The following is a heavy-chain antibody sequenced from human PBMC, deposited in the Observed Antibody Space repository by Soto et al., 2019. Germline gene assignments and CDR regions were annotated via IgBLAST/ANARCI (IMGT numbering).Heavy chain of an antibody. CDR3: ARVSGGYDAFYFDY. CDR2: INHSGST. D-gene: IGHD5-12*01. V-gene: IGHV4-34*01. J-gene: IGHJ4*02. CDR1: GGSFSGYY. Sequence: SETLSLTCAVYGGSFSGYYWSWIRQPPGKGLEWIGEINHSGSTNYNPSLKSRVTISVDTSKNQFSLKLSSVTAADTAVYYCARVSGGYDAFYFDYWGQGTLVTVSS.